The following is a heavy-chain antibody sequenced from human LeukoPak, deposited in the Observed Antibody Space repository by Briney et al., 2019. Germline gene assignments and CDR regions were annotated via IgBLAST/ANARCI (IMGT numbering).Heavy chain of an antibody. CDR3: ARGVLPYYYFDY. J-gene: IGHJ4*02. D-gene: IGHD3-10*01. CDR1: GGSISSYY. CDR2: IYHSGST. V-gene: IGHV4-59*01. Sequence: SETLSLTCTVSGGSISSYYWSWIRQPPGKGLEWIGYIYHSGSTNYNPSLKSRVTISVDTSKNQFSLKLSSVTAADTAVYYCARGVLPYYYFDYWGQGTLVTVSS.